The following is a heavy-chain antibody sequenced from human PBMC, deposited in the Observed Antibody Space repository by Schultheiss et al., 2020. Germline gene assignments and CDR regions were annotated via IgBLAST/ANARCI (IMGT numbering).Heavy chain of an antibody. J-gene: IGHJ4*02. CDR3: ATYTILSSPTFDY. CDR1: GYTFTGYH. CDR2: INPNSGGT. D-gene: IGHD2-2*01. V-gene: IGHV1-2*02. Sequence: GGSLRLSCKASGYTFTGYHLHWVRQAPGQGLEWMGWINPNSGGTNYAQKFQGRVTMTEDTSTDTAYMELSSLRSEDTAVYYCATYTILSSPTFDYWGQGTLVTVSS.